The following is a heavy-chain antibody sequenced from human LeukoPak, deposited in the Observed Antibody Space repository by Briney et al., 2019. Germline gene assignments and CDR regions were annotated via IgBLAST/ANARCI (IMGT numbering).Heavy chain of an antibody. CDR2: INPNNGDS. CDR1: GYTFTNYH. CDR3: ARTTSFTASGYDY. J-gene: IGHJ4*02. V-gene: IGHV1-8*03. D-gene: IGHD6-25*01. Sequence: ASAKVSCKASGYTFTNYHINWVRQATGQGLEWMGWINPNNGDSGFAQKFQGRVTITRDTAMTTAYMELSSLTSEDTAIYFCARTTSFTASGYDYWGQGTLVTVSS.